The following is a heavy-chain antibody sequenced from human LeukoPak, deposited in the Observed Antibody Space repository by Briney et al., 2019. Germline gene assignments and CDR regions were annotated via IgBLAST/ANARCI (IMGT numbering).Heavy chain of an antibody. CDR3: AKPPRRHSSSWYYFDY. V-gene: IGHV3-23*01. J-gene: IGHJ4*02. CDR1: GFTFSSYA. D-gene: IGHD6-13*01. Sequence: GGSLRLSCAASGFTFSSYAMSWVRQAPGKGLEWVSAISGSGGSTYYADSVKGRFTISRDNSKNTLYLQMNSLRAEDTAVYYCAKPPRRHSSSWYYFDYWGQGTLVTVSS. CDR2: ISGSGGST.